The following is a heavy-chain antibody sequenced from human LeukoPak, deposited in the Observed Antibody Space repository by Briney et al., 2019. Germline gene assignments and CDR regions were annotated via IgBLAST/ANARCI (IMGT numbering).Heavy chain of an antibody. D-gene: IGHD2-15*01. V-gene: IGHV4-61*02. Sequence: SETLSLTCTVSGGSINSGSYYWSWIRQPAGKGLEWIGRIYTSGSTNYNPSLKSRVTISVDTSKNQFSLKLSSVTAADTAVYYCARVRGGGSFYYYYYMDVWGKGTTVPISS. CDR3: ARVRGGGSFYYYYYMDV. CDR1: GGSINSGSYY. CDR2: IYTSGST. J-gene: IGHJ6*03.